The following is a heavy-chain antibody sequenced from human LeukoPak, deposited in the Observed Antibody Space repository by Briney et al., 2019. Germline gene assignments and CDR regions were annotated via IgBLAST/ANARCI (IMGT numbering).Heavy chain of an antibody. D-gene: IGHD6-19*01. V-gene: IGHV3-30-3*01. CDR3: AKVVYSSGWLARGYFDY. CDR2: ISYDGSNK. CDR1: GFTFSSYA. Sequence: GRSLRLSCAASGFTFSSYAMHWVRQAPGKGLEWVAVISYDGSNKYYADSVKGRFTISRDNSKNTLYLQMNSLRAEDTAVYYCAKVVYSSGWLARGYFDYWGQGTLVTVSS. J-gene: IGHJ4*02.